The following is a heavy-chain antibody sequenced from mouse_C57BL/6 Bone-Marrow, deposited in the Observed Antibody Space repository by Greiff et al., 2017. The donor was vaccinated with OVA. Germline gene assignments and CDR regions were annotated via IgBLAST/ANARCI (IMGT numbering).Heavy chain of an antibody. CDR2: IYPGSGNT. Sequence: VQLQQSGPELVKPGASVKISCKASGYSFTSYYIHWVKQRPGQGLAWIGWIYPGSGNTKYNEKFKGKATLTADTSSSTAYMQLSSLTSADAAVYYCARLRDYWGQGTTLTVSS. CDR1: GYSFTSYY. J-gene: IGHJ2*01. D-gene: IGHD2-4*01. V-gene: IGHV1-66*01. CDR3: ARLRDY.